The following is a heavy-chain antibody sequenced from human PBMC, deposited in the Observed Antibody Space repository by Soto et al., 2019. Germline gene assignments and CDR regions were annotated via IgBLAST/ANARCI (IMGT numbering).Heavy chain of an antibody. CDR1: GGSISSYY. D-gene: IGHD3-10*01. J-gene: IGHJ4*02. CDR3: ARGSYGSGSYYNPRFDY. Sequence: SSETLSLTCTVSGGSISSYYWSWIRQPPGKGLEWIGEINHSGSTNYNPSLKSRVTISVDTSKNQFSLKLSSVTAADTAVYYCARGSYGSGSYYNPRFDYWGQGTLVTVSS. CDR2: INHSGST. V-gene: IGHV4-34*01.